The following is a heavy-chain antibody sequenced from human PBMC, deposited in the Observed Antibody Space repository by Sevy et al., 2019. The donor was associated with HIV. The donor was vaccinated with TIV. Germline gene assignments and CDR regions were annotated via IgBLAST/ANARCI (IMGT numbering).Heavy chain of an antibody. CDR3: ASQLVVAATHGMDV. J-gene: IGHJ6*02. CDR1: GGSISSGSYY. D-gene: IGHD2-15*01. V-gene: IGHV4-39*01. Sequence: SETLSLTCTVSGGSISSGSYYWGLIRQPPGKGLEWIGSIYYSGSTYYNPSLKSRVTISVDTSKNQFSLKLSSVTAADTAVYYCASQLVVAATHGMDVWGQGTTVTVSS. CDR2: IYYSGST.